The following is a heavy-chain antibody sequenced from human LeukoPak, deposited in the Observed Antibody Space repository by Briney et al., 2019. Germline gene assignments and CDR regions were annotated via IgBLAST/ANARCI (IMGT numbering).Heavy chain of an antibody. D-gene: IGHD3-22*01. CDR1: GYTFTSYY. CDR2: INPSGGST. Sequence: ASVKVSCKASGYTFTSYYMHWVRQAPGQGLEWMGIINPSGGSTSYAQKFQGRVTMARDTSTSTVYMELSSLRSEDTAVYYCVRVYHDGSFESGNWFDPWGQGTLVTVSS. V-gene: IGHV1-46*01. J-gene: IGHJ5*02. CDR3: VRVYHDGSFESGNWFDP.